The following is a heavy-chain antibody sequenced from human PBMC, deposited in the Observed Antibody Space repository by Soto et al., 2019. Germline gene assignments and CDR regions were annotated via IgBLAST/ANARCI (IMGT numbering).Heavy chain of an antibody. J-gene: IGHJ5*02. V-gene: IGHV1-18*04. CDR3: ARDIPIQSNWFDP. D-gene: IGHD2-2*02. CDR1: GYTFTSYG. CDR2: ISAYNGNT. Sequence: ASVKVSCRASGYTFTSYGSSWVRQAPGQGIEWMGWISAYNGNTNYAQKLQGRVTMTTDTSTSTAYMELRSLRSDDTAVYYCARDIPIQSNWFDPWGQGTLVNVSS.